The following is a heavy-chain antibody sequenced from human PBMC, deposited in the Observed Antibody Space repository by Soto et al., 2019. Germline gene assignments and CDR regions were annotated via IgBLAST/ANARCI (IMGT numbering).Heavy chain of an antibody. Sequence: GGSLRLSCAASGFTFSNAWMNWVRQAPGKGLEWVGRIKSKTDGGTTDYAAPVKGRFTISRDDSKNTLYLQMNSLKTEDTAVYYCTTGNVVVPAAMQGESYYYYGMDVWGQGTTVTVSS. V-gene: IGHV3-15*07. D-gene: IGHD2-2*01. CDR1: GFTFSNAW. CDR3: TTGNVVVPAAMQGESYYYYGMDV. CDR2: IKSKTDGGTT. J-gene: IGHJ6*02.